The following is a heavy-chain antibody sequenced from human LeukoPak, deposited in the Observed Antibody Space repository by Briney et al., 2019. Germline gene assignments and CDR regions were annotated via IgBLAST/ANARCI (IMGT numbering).Heavy chain of an antibody. J-gene: IGHJ4*02. CDR1: VVSFSSAT. CDR2: INSNGGST. V-gene: IGHV3-64*04. Sequence: QPGGSLRVSSSPSVVSFSSATMYSVRQAPGKGLEYGSPINSNGGSTYYADSVKGRFTISRDNSKITRYLQMNSLRAEDTDVYYCARSLEFDYWGQGTLVAVSS. CDR3: ARSLEFDY.